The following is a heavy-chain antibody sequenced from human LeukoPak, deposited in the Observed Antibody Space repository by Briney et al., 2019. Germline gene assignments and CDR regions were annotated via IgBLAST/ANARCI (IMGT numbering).Heavy chain of an antibody. CDR2: IFYTGST. CDR1: GGSISGYY. CDR3: ARLGFRAGDNSLADY. Sequence: SETLSLTCTVSGGSISGYYWSWIRQPPGKGLECIGYIFYTGSTNYNPSFKSRVSISLDTSKSQFSLKLTSVTAADTAMYYCARLGFRAGDNSLADYWGRGTQVTVSS. J-gene: IGHJ4*02. V-gene: IGHV4-59*08. D-gene: IGHD2-8*02.